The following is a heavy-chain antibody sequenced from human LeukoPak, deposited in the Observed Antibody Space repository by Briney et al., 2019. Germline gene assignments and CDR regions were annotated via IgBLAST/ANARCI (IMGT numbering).Heavy chain of an antibody. D-gene: IGHD2-21*01. Sequence: PSETLSLTCAVSGYSISSGYYCGWIRQPPGKGLEWIGSIYHSGSTYYNPSLKSRVTISVDTSKNQFSLKLSSVTAADTAVYYCARVVVVMAPDAFDIWGQGTMVTVSS. CDR3: ARVVVVMAPDAFDI. J-gene: IGHJ3*02. CDR2: IYHSGST. V-gene: IGHV4-38-2*01. CDR1: GYSISSGYY.